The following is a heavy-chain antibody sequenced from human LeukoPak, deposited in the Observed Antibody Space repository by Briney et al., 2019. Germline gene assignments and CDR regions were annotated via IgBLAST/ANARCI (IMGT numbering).Heavy chain of an antibody. CDR3: AKDASGTYCSGGGCYSDY. J-gene: IGHJ4*02. V-gene: IGHV3-23*01. D-gene: IGHD2-15*01. CDR1: GFTFSSYA. CDR2: ISGSGGST. Sequence: GGSLRLSCAASGFTFSSYAMSWVRQAPGKGLEWVSAISGSGGSTYYADSVKGRFTISRDNSKNTLYLQMNCLRAEDTAVYYCAKDASGTYCSGGGCYSDYWGQGTLVTVSS.